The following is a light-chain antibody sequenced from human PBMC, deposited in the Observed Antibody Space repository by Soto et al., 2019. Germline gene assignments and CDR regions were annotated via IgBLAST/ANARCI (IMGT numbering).Light chain of an antibody. Sequence: DIHLTQSPSSLIASVGDRVTITCRASQDISDFLNWYQQKPGKAPKLLIYDASSLESGVPSRFSGSGSGTEFTLTISSLQPDDFATYYCQQYNSITWTFGQGTKVDIK. V-gene: IGKV1-5*01. CDR1: QDISDF. CDR2: DAS. J-gene: IGKJ1*01. CDR3: QQYNSITWT.